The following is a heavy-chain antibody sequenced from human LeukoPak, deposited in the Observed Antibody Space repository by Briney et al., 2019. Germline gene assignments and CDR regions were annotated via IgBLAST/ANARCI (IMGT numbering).Heavy chain of an antibody. Sequence: NPSETLSLTCTVSGGSISSGGYYWSWIRQHPGKGLEWIGYIYYSGSTYYNPSLKSRVTISVNTSKNQFSLKLSSVTAADTAVYYCARVLGFSLYYFDYWGQGTLVTVSS. CDR2: IYYSGST. J-gene: IGHJ4*02. CDR1: GGSISSGGYY. V-gene: IGHV4-31*03. CDR3: ARVLGFSLYYFDY. D-gene: IGHD3-3*01.